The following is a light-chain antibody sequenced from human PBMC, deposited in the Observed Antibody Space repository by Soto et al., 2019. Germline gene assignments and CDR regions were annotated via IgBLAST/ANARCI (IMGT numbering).Light chain of an antibody. V-gene: IGKV3-20*01. CDR3: QQYGNSPIT. J-gene: IGKJ5*01. CDR2: GAS. CDR1: QSVSSAY. Sequence: EIVLTQSPGILSLSPGERATLSCRASQSVSSAYLAWYQQKPGQAPRLLIYGASSRATGIPDRFSGSGSGADFTLTISRLEPEDFAVYYCQQYGNSPITFGQGTLLEIK.